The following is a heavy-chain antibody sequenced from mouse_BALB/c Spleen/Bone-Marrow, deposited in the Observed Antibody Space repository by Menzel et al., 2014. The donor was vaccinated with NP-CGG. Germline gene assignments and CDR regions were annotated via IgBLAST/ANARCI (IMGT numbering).Heavy chain of an antibody. J-gene: IGHJ4*01. Sequence: VKLVESGPGPVAPSQSLSITCTVSGFSLTSYSVHWVRQPPGKGLEWLGVIWAGGSTNYNSALMSGLSISKDNSKSQVFLKMSSLQTDDTAMFYCARDDDSYAMDYWGQGTSVTVSS. CDR3: ARDDDSYAMDY. D-gene: IGHD2-3*01. CDR1: GFSLTSYS. V-gene: IGHV2-9*02. CDR2: IWAGGST.